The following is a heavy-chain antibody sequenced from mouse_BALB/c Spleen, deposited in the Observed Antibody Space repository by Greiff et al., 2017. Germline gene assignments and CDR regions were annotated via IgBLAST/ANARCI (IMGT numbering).Heavy chain of an antibody. Sequence: EVKVVESGGGLVQPGGSRKLSCAASGFTFSSFGMHWGRQAPEKGLEWVAYISSGSSTIYYADTVKGRFTIYRDNPKNTLFLQMTSLRSEDTAMYYCARSNWGGALFAYWGQGTLVTVSA. D-gene: IGHD4-1*01. CDR2: ISSGSSTI. CDR3: ARSNWGGALFAY. J-gene: IGHJ3*01. V-gene: IGHV5-17*02. CDR1: GFTFSSFG.